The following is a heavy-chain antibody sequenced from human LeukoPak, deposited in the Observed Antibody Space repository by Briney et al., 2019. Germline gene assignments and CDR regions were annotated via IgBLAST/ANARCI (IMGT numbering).Heavy chain of an antibody. CDR2: IKQDGSEK. D-gene: IGHD5-18*01. J-gene: IGHJ6*03. CDR1: GFTFSSYW. CDR3: ARGVRGYSYANYYYYYYMDV. V-gene: IGHV3-7*01. Sequence: GGSLRLSCAASGFTFSSYWMSWVRRAPGKGLEWVANIKQDGSEKYYVDSVKGRFTISRDNAKNSLYLQMNSLRAEDTAVYYCARGVRGYSYANYYYYYYMDVWGKGTTVTVSS.